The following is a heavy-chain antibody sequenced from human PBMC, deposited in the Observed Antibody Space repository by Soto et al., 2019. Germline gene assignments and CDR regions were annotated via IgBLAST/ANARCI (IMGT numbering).Heavy chain of an antibody. V-gene: IGHV4-34*01. Sequence: PSETLSLTCAVYGGSFSGYYWSWIRQPPGKGLEWIGEINHSGSTNYNPSLKSRVTISVDTSKNQFSLKLSSVTAADTAGYYCARANIVLMVYAVPYFDYWGQGTLVTVSS. CDR3: ARANIVLMVYAVPYFDY. J-gene: IGHJ4*02. CDR2: INHSGST. D-gene: IGHD2-8*01. CDR1: GGSFSGYY.